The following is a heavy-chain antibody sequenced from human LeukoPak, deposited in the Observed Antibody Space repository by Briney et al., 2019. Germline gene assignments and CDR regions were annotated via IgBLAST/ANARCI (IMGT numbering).Heavy chain of an antibody. CDR2: IYHSGST. Sequence: SETLSLTCAVSGYSISSGYYWGWIRQPPGKGLEWIGSIYHSGSTYYNPSLKSRVTISVDTSKNQFSLRLSSVTAADTAVYYCARQLAAAGTHDYWGQGTLVTVSS. V-gene: IGHV4-38-2*01. CDR3: ARQLAAAGTHDY. D-gene: IGHD6-13*01. J-gene: IGHJ4*02. CDR1: GYSISSGYY.